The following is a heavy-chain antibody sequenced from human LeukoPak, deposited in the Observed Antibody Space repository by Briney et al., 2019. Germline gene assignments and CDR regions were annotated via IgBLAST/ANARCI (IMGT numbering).Heavy chain of an antibody. D-gene: IGHD5-12*01. CDR2: INPNSGDT. CDR3: AKNPYEYYFDY. J-gene: IGHJ4*02. CDR1: GYTLTGYY. Sequence: ASVKVSCKASGYTLTGYYMHWLRQAPGQGLEWMGWINPNSGDTNYAQKFQGRFTMTRDTSINTAYMELSRLASDDTAVYYCAKNPYEYYFDYWGQGTLITVSS. V-gene: IGHV1-2*02.